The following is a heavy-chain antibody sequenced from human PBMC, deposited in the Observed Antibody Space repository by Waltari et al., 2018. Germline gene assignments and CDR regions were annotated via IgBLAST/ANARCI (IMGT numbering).Heavy chain of an antibody. CDR3: ASATRGTAAYFDD. J-gene: IGHJ4*02. D-gene: IGHD4-17*01. V-gene: IGHV4-39*01. Sequence: QLQLQESGPGLVKPSETLSLTCPVSGGSISSSAYYWGWIRQPPGKGLEWIGSIYYSGSTYYNPSLKSRVTISVDTSKNQFSLKVTSVTAADTAVYYCASATRGTAAYFDDWGQGTLVTVSS. CDR2: IYYSGST. CDR1: GGSISSSAYY.